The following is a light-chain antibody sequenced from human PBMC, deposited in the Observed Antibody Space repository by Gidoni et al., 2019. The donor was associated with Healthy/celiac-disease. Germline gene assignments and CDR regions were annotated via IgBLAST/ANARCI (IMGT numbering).Light chain of an antibody. CDR1: QCISSY. V-gene: IGKV1-39*01. Sequence: IHITQSPSSLSASVADRVTITCRPRQCISSYLNWYQQKPGKAPKLLIYAASSLQSGVPSRFSGSGSGTDFTLTISRLQPEDCATYYCQQSYSTPKTFGQGTKVEIK. CDR2: AAS. CDR3: QQSYSTPKT. J-gene: IGKJ1*01.